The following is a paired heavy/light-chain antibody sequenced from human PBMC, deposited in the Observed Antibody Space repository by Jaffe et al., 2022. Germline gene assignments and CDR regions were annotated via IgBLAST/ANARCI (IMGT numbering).Light chain of an antibody. Sequence: QSALTQPRSVSGSPGQSVTISCTGTSSDVGGYNSVSWYQQHPGKAPQLMIYDVTRRPSGVPDRFSGSKSGNTASLTISGLQADDEADYYCCSYAGRYTSFGGGTKLTVL. V-gene: IGLV2-11*01. CDR1: SSDVGGYNS. CDR3: CSYAGRYTS. J-gene: IGLJ2*01. CDR2: DVT.
Heavy chain of an antibody. Sequence: QAQLVQSGAEVKRPGASVKVSCMASGYTFTAHYIHWARQAPGQGLEWMGWIYPHSGRTDFAQEFQGRVTMTRDTSISTAYMELNSLTSDDTAVYYCAKDRGSNAFDIWGQGTMVTVSA. D-gene: IGHD3-10*01. CDR3: AKDRGSNAFDI. J-gene: IGHJ3*02. CDR2: IYPHSGRT. CDR1: GYTFTAHY. V-gene: IGHV1-2*02.